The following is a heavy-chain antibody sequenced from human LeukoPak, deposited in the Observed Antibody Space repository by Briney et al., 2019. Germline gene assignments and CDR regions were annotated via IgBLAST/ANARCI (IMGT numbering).Heavy chain of an antibody. D-gene: IGHD4-23*01. CDR2: IRGSDGST. CDR1: GFPFSTYA. Sequence: GGSLRLSCAASGFPFSTYAMSWVRQAPGKGLEWVSSIRGSDGSTYYADSVKGRFAISRDNSENTLYLQMNSLRAEDTAQYYCAKDVFGDYGGLDYWGQGTLVTVSS. J-gene: IGHJ4*02. CDR3: AKDVFGDYGGLDY. V-gene: IGHV3-23*01.